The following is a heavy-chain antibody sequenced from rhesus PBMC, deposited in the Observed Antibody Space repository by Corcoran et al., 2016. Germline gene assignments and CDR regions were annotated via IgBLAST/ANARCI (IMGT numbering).Heavy chain of an antibody. CDR2: ISNGGSST. CDR1: GFTFRDYY. Sequence: EVQLVESGGGLAKPGGSLRLSCAASGFTFRDYYLDWGRQAPGKGLEWVSRISNGGSSTWYADSVKGRFTVSRENAKNTLYFQMNSLRAEDTAVYYCVRDAFGLSNYGLDSWGQGVVVTVSS. J-gene: IGHJ6*01. V-gene: IGHV3-178*01. CDR3: VRDAFGLSNYGLDS. D-gene: IGHD3-3*01.